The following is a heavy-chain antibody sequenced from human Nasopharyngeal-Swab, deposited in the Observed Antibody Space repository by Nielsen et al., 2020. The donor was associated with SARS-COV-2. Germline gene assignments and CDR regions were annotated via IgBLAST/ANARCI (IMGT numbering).Heavy chain of an antibody. CDR1: GFTFSSYA. Sequence: GGSLRLSCAASGFTFSSYAMSWVRQAPGKGLEWVSAISGSGGSTYYADSMKGRFTISRDNSKNTLYLQMNSLRAEDTAVYYCAKAQGAITYWYFDLWGRGTLVTVSS. CDR3: AKAQGAITYWYFDL. D-gene: IGHD1-26*01. CDR2: ISGSGGST. J-gene: IGHJ2*01. V-gene: IGHV3-23*01.